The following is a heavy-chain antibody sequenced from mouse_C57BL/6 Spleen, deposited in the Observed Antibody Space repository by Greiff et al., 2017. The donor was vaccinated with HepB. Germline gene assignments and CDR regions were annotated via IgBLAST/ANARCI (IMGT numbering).Heavy chain of an antibody. CDR3: ARSTYYGSSYSY. Sequence: QVQLQQPGAELVKPGASVKLSCKASGYTFTSYWMHWVKQRPGQGLEWIGMIHPKSGSTNYNEKFKSKATLTVDKSSSTAYMQLSSLTSEDSAVYYCARSTYYGSSYSYWGQGTLVTVSA. CDR1: GYTFTSYW. CDR2: IHPKSGST. J-gene: IGHJ3*01. V-gene: IGHV1-64*01. D-gene: IGHD1-1*01.